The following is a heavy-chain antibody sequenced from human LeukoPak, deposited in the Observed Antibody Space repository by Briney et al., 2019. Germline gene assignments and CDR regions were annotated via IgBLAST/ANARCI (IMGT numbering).Heavy chain of an antibody. V-gene: IGHV3-23*01. CDR3: AKGRSSGSKRTFDY. Sequence: GGSLRLSCAASGFTFSSYAMTWVRQAPGKGLEWVSGISGSGGSTYYADSVKGRFTISRDNSKNTLYLQMSSLRVEDTAVYYCAKGRSSGSKRTFDYWGQGTLVTVSS. D-gene: IGHD6-13*01. J-gene: IGHJ4*02. CDR1: GFTFSSYA. CDR2: ISGSGGST.